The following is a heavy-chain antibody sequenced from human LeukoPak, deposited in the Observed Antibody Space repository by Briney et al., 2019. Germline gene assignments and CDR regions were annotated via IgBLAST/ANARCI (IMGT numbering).Heavy chain of an antibody. J-gene: IGHJ4*02. CDR2: FSGSGGRT. D-gene: IGHD2-2*02. Sequence: GGSLRLSCATSGFTFSSYAMTWVRQVPGKGLEWVSSFSGSGGRTSYADSVTGRFTISRDNSKNTLYLQMSSLRADDTAVYYCATGGRYCGGSTCYTTPFDQWGQGTLVTVSP. V-gene: IGHV3-23*01. CDR1: GFTFSSYA. CDR3: ATGGRYCGGSTCYTTPFDQ.